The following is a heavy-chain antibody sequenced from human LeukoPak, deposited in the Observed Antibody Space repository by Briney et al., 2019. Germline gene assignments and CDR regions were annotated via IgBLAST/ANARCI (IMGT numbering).Heavy chain of an antibody. CDR1: GFTLSGYS. V-gene: IGHV3-21*04. D-gene: IGHD1-26*01. CDR3: AKDLEGNYYENYDASDI. CDR2: ISNTGSYT. Sequence: GGSLRLSCAASGFTLSGYSLTLVRQAPGKGLEWVSSISNTGSYTYYLDSVKGRFTTSRDNAKNSTFLQMNSLRAEDTAVYYCAKDLEGNYYENYDASDIWGQGTMVTVSS. J-gene: IGHJ3*02.